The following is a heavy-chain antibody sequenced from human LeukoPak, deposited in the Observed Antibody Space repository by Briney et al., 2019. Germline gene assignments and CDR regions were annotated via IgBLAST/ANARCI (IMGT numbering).Heavy chain of an antibody. Sequence: GGSLRLSCAASGFTFSSYATSWVRQAPGKGLEWVSAISGSGGSTYYADSVKGRFTISRDNSKNTLYLQMNSLRAEDTAVYYCDGYYDSSGYARIPLDYGMDVWGQGTTVTVSS. D-gene: IGHD3-22*01. CDR2: ISGSGGST. CDR3: DGYYDSSGYARIPLDYGMDV. J-gene: IGHJ6*02. V-gene: IGHV3-23*01. CDR1: GFTFSSYA.